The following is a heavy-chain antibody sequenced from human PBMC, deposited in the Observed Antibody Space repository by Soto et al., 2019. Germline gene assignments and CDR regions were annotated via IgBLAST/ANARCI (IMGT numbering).Heavy chain of an antibody. CDR1: GFTFSSYA. CDR2: ISGSGGST. D-gene: IGHD3-22*01. V-gene: IGHV3-23*01. CDR3: AKDSGRITMIVVVIYDFDY. Sequence: GGSLRLSCAASGFTFSSYAMSWVRQAPGKGLEWVSAISGSGGSTYYADSVKGRFTISRDNSKNTLYLQMNSLRAEDTAVYYCAKDSGRITMIVVVIYDFDYWGQGTLVTVSS. J-gene: IGHJ4*02.